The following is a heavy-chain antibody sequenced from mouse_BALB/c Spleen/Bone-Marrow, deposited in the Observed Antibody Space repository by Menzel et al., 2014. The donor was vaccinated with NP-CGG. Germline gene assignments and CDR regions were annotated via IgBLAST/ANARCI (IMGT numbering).Heavy chain of an antibody. Sequence: QVQLKESGPGILKPSQTLSLTCSFSGFLLSTSGMGVGWIRQPSGKGLEWLAHIWWDDDKYYNPSLMSQLTISKDTSRNQVFLKITSVDTTDTAAYYCARSYDYDAWFAYWGQGTLVTVSA. CDR1: GFLLSTSGMG. CDR3: ARSYDYDAWFAY. CDR2: IWWDDDK. D-gene: IGHD2-4*01. V-gene: IGHV8-8*01. J-gene: IGHJ3*01.